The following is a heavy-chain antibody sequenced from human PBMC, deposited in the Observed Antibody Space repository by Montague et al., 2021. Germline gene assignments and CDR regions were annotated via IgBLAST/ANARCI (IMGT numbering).Heavy chain of an antibody. CDR2: IKPDGSFI. CDR1: GFTFSRYW. CDR3: VRDQVDYYDSPGDDFDY. D-gene: IGHD3-22*01. Sequence: SLRLSCSASGFTFSRYWMHWVRQVPGKGLVWVSRIKPDGSFISYVDSVKGRFIISRDNAKNTLSLQMNSLRADDTAVYYCVRDQVDYYDSPGDDFDYWGQGTLVTVSS. V-gene: IGHV3-74*01. J-gene: IGHJ4*02.